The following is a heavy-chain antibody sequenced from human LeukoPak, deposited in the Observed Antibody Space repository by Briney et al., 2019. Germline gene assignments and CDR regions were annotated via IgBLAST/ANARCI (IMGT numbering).Heavy chain of an antibody. CDR1: GFTFSSYA. CDR3: AKGLEFSGYPYYFDY. V-gene: IGHV3-23*01. Sequence: PGGSLRLSCAASGFTFSSYAMSWVRQAPGKGLEWVSAISGSGGSTYYADSVKGRFTISRDNSKNTLYLQMNSLRAEDTAVYYCAKGLEFSGYPYYFDYWGQGTLVTVSS. CDR2: ISGSGGST. D-gene: IGHD5-12*01. J-gene: IGHJ4*02.